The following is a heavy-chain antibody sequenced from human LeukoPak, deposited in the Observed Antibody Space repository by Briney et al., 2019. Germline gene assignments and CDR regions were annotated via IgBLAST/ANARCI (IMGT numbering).Heavy chain of an antibody. D-gene: IGHD5-24*01. V-gene: IGHV1-8*01. Sequence: ASVKVSCKASGYTFTSYDINWVRQATGHGLEWMGWMDPNSGNTGYAQKFQGRVTMTRNTSISTAYMELSSLRSEDTAVYYCARICNGYNYGFDYWGQGTLVTVSS. CDR1: GYTFTSYD. CDR2: MDPNSGNT. CDR3: ARICNGYNYGFDY. J-gene: IGHJ4*02.